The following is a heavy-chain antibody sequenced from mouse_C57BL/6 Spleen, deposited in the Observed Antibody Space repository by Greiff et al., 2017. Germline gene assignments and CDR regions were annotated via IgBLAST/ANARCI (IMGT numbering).Heavy chain of an antibody. CDR2: INPNNGGT. CDR1: GYTFTDYN. CDR3: ARDYGSSYGWFAY. D-gene: IGHD1-1*01. Sequence: EVQLQQSGPELVKPGASVKIPCKASGYTFTDYNMDWVKQSHGKSLEWIGDINPNNGGTIYNQKFKGKVTLTVDKSSSTDYMELRSLTSEDTAVYYCARDYGSSYGWFAYWGQGTLVTVSA. V-gene: IGHV1-18*01. J-gene: IGHJ3*01.